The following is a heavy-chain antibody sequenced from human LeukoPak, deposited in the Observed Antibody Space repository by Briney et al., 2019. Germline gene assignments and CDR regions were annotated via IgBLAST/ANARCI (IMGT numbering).Heavy chain of an antibody. CDR2: IYYSVST. J-gene: IGHJ4*02. Sequence: SETLSFTCTVSGGSISSRRYYWGWIRQPPGKGLEWIGSIYYSVSTYYNPSLKSRVTISVDTSKTQFSLKLSSVPAADTALYYCARQYYGSGSFNFDYWGQGTLVTVSS. D-gene: IGHD3-10*01. CDR1: GGSISSRRYY. CDR3: ARQYYGSGSFNFDY. V-gene: IGHV4-39*01.